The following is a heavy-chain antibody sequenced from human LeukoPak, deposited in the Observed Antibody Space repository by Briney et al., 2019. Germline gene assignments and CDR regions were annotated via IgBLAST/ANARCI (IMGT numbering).Heavy chain of an antibody. J-gene: IGHJ4*02. CDR3: ARVSFYDSSGYYPPDY. D-gene: IGHD3-22*01. CDR1: GFTFTSYG. V-gene: IGHV3-33*01. CDR2: IWYDGSNK. Sequence: GGSLRLSCAASGFTFTSYGMHWVRQAPGKGLEWVAVIWYDGSNKYYADSVKGRFAISRDNSKNTLYLQMNSLRAEDTAVYYCARVSFYDSSGYYPPDYWGQGTLVTVSS.